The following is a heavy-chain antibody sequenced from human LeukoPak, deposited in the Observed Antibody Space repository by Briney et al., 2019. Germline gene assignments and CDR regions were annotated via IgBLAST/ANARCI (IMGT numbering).Heavy chain of an antibody. CDR1: GFTFDDYA. Sequence: GGSLRLSCAASGFTFDDYAMHWVRHAPGKGLEWVSGISWNSGSIGYADSVKGRFTISRDNAKNSLYLQMNSLRAEDTALYYCAKRGTGTSFGFDYWGQGTLVTVSS. CDR3: AKRGTGTSFGFDY. J-gene: IGHJ4*02. V-gene: IGHV3-9*01. CDR2: ISWNSGSI. D-gene: IGHD1-7*01.